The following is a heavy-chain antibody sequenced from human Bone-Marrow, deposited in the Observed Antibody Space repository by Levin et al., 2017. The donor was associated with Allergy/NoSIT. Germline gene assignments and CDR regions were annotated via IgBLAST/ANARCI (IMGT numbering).Heavy chain of an antibody. D-gene: IGHD2-8*01. CDR2: LSYDGTTE. J-gene: IGHJ4*02. V-gene: IGHV3-30*03. CDR3: ARTGVNQRHDFDS. CDR1: GFTFENHG. Sequence: TGGSLRLSCVGSGFTFENHGIHWVRQAPGRGLEWLSVLSYDGTTEYLADVVKGRLTMSRDNSKNTVYLHIHSLRPDDTAVYYCARTGVNQRHDFDSWGQGILVTVSS.